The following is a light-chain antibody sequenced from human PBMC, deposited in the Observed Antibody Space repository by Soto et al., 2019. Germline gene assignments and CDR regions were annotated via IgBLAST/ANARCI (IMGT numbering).Light chain of an antibody. CDR2: GVS. J-gene: IGKJ4*01. CDR3: QQYVTSPLT. CDR1: QSISSNY. V-gene: IGKV3-20*01. Sequence: EIVLTQSPGTLSLSPGERATLSCRASQSISSNYLAWYQQKPGQAPRLLIYGVSSRATGIPDRFSGSGSGTDFTLTISRLEPEDFAVYYCQQYVTSPLTFGGGTKVDI.